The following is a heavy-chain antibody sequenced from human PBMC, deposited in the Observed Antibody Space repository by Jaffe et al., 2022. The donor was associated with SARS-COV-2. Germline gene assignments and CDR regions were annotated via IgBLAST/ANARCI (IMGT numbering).Heavy chain of an antibody. CDR3: ARLGARGYTYERFDP. CDR2: IYYSEGA. V-gene: IGHV4-39*01. Sequence: QLQLQESGPGLVKPSETLSLTCTVSGGSISSTYYWVWIRQSPAKGLEWIGSIYYSEGAFYNPSLKSRVTISIDTSKNQFSLKLRSATAADTALYYCARLGARGYTYERFDPWGQGTLVTVSS. CDR1: GGSISSTYY. J-gene: IGHJ5*02. D-gene: IGHD5-18*01.